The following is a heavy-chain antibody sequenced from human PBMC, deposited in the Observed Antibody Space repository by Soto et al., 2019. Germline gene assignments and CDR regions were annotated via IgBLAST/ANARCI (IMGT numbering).Heavy chain of an antibody. CDR3: ARDYYYGSGRTAENYYYYYMDV. CDR2: IYSGGST. V-gene: IGHV3-66*01. D-gene: IGHD3-10*01. J-gene: IGHJ6*03. Sequence: EVQLVESGGGLVQPGGSLRLSCAASGFTVSSNYMSWVRQAPGKGLEWVSVIYSGGSTYYADSVKGRFTISRDNSKNTLYLQMNSLRAEDTAVYYCARDYYYGSGRTAENYYYYYMDVWGKGTTVTVSS. CDR1: GFTVSSNY.